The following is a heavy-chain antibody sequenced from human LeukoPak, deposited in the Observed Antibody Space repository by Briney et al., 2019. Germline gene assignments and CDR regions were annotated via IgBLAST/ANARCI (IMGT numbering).Heavy chain of an antibody. Sequence: ASVKVSCKASGYTFTSYYIHWVRQAPGQGLEWMGIINPSGGSTSYAQKFQGRVTMTRDTSTSTVYMELSSLRSEDTAVYYCARDHGYYDFWSGRNEDAFDIWGQGTMVTVSS. D-gene: IGHD3-3*01. V-gene: IGHV1-46*03. CDR3: ARDHGYYDFWSGRNEDAFDI. CDR2: INPSGGST. CDR1: GYTFTSYY. J-gene: IGHJ3*02.